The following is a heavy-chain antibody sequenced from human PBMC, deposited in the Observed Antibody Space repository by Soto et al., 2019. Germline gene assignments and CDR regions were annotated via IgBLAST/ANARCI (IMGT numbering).Heavy chain of an antibody. Sequence: ASVKVSCKASGYTFTSYDINWVRQATGQGLEWMGWMNPNSGNTGYAQKFQGRVTMTRNTSISTAYMELSSLRSEDTAVYYCARMREGSGSYYNNYYYYMDVWGKGTTVTVSS. V-gene: IGHV1-8*01. CDR1: GYTFTSYD. J-gene: IGHJ6*03. CDR2: MNPNSGNT. CDR3: ARMREGSGSYYNNYYYYMDV. D-gene: IGHD3-10*01.